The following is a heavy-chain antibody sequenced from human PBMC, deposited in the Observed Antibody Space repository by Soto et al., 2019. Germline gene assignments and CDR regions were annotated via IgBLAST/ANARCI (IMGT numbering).Heavy chain of an antibody. CDR1: GFTFSSYA. CDR3: AKDLTTVTSYYFDY. J-gene: IGHJ4*02. D-gene: IGHD4-17*01. Sequence: GGSLRLSCAASGFTFSSYAMSWVRQAPGKGLEWVSAISDSGGSTYHADSVKGRFTISRDSSKNTLYLQMNNLRAEDTAAYYCAKDLTTVTSYYFDYWGQGTLVTVSS. CDR2: ISDSGGST. V-gene: IGHV3-23*01.